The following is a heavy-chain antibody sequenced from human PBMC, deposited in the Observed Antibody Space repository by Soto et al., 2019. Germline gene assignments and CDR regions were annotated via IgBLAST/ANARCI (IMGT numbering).Heavy chain of an antibody. D-gene: IGHD6-19*01. Sequence: EVQLLESGGGLVQPGGSLRLSCAASGFTFRIYAMGWVRQAPGKGLEWVSAISGSGTTTYYADSVKGRFTISRDNSKNTVYLQMNNLRAEDTAVYFCATVFPRDAVAGGFFDYWGQGTLVTVSS. J-gene: IGHJ4*02. V-gene: IGHV3-23*01. CDR1: GFTFRIYA. CDR2: ISGSGTTT. CDR3: ATVFPRDAVAGGFFDY.